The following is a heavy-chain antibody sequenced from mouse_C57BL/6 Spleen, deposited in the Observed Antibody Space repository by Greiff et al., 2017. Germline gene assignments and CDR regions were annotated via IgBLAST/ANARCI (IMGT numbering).Heavy chain of an antibody. CDR2: IFPGSGST. CDR1: GYTFTDYY. V-gene: IGHV1-75*01. D-gene: IGHD1-1*01. J-gene: IGHJ1*03. Sequence: QVQLKESGPELVKPGASVTISCKASGYTFTDYYINWVKQRPGQGLAWIGWIFPGSGSTYYNEKFKGKATLTVDTSSSTAYMLLSSLTSEDSEVYFCAYYGSSPRYFDVWGTGTTVTVSS. CDR3: AYYGSSPRYFDV.